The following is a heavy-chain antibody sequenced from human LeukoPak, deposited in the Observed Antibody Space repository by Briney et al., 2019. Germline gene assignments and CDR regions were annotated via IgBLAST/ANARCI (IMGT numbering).Heavy chain of an antibody. J-gene: IGHJ3*02. D-gene: IGHD1-1*01. CDR1: GFTVSSSY. CDR2: IYSGGST. CDR3: ARGHLDFVAFDI. V-gene: IGHV3-53*01. Sequence: GGSLRLSCAASGFTVSSSYMSWVRQAPGMGLEWVSVIYSGGSTYYADSVKGRFTISRDNSKNTLYLQMNSLRAEDTAVYYCARGHLDFVAFDIWGQGTMVTVSS.